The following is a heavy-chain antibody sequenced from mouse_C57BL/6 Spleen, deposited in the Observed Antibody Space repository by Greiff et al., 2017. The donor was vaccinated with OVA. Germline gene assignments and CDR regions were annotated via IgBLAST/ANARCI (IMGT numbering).Heavy chain of an antibody. J-gene: IGHJ1*03. D-gene: IGHD2-5*01. CDR3: ARKGDYSNYWYFDV. CDR2: INPNNGDT. V-gene: IGHV1-20*01. Sequence: EVQLQQSGPELVKPGDSVKISCKASGYSFTGYFMNWVMQSHGKSLEWIGRINPNNGDTFYNQKFKGKATLTVDKSSSTAHMELRSLTSEDSAVYYCARKGDYSNYWYFDVWGTGTTVTVSS. CDR1: GYSFTGYF.